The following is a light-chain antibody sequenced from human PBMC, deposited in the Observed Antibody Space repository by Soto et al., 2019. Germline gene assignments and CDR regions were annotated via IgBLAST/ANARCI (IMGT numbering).Light chain of an antibody. CDR2: EVT. J-gene: IGLJ1*01. CDR1: SSDVGDYPY. V-gene: IGLV2-14*01. Sequence: QSALTQPASVSGSPGQSITISCTGTSSDVGDYPYVSWYQQHPGKVPKLIIYEVTNRPSGVTSRFSGSKSENTASLTISGLQAEDEADYSCSSYSAANTIVFGSGTKVTVL. CDR3: SSYSAANTIV.